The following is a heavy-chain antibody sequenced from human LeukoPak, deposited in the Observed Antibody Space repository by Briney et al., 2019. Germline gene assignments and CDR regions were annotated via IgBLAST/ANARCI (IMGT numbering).Heavy chain of an antibody. V-gene: IGHV3-7*01. Sequence: PGGSLRLSCAASGFTFSSYWMSWVRQAPGKGLEWVANIKQDGSEKYYVDFVKGRFTISRDNAKNSLYLQMNRLRAEDTAVYYCARDAPPYWSGGSCYSRYWGQGALVTVSS. CDR2: IKQDGSEK. CDR3: ARDAPPYWSGGSCYSRY. CDR1: GFTFSSYW. J-gene: IGHJ4*02. D-gene: IGHD2-15*01.